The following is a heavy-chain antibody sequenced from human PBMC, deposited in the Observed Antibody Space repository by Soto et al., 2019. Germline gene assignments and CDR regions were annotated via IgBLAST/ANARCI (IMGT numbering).Heavy chain of an antibody. Sequence: PGGSLRLSCAASGFTFSSYSMNWVRQAPGKGLEWVSYISSSSSTIYYADSVKGRFTISRDNAKNSLYLQMNSLRAEDTAVYYYARGDAAVAFWGQGTLVTVSS. CDR3: ARGDAAVAF. CDR1: GFTFSSYS. J-gene: IGHJ4*02. D-gene: IGHD6-19*01. CDR2: ISSSSSTI. V-gene: IGHV3-48*01.